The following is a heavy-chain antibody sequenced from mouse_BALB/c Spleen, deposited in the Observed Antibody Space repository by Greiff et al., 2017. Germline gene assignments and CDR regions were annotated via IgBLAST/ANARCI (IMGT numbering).Heavy chain of an antibody. CDR3: AGNDTDY. CDR2: IRNKGNGNTT. V-gene: IGHV7-3*02. Sequence: DVKLVESGGGLVQPGGSLRLSCATSGFTFTDYYMSWVRQPPGKALEWVGFIRNKGNGNTTAYSASVKSRFTISRDNSQNIHYLLMNTLRAEDNASYYCAGNDTDYWGQGTTLTVSS. CDR1: GFTFTDYY. J-gene: IGHJ2*01.